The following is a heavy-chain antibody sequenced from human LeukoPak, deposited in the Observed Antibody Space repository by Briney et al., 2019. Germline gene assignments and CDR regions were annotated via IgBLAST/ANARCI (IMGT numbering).Heavy chain of an antibody. V-gene: IGHV1-69*05. Sequence: SVKVSCKASGGTFSSYAISWLRQAPGQGLEWMGGIIPIFGTANYAQKFQGRVTITTDESTSTAYMELSSLRSEDTAVYYCANYDSSGGPDYWGQGTLVTVSS. D-gene: IGHD3-22*01. CDR2: IIPIFGTA. CDR3: ANYDSSGGPDY. CDR1: GGTFSSYA. J-gene: IGHJ4*02.